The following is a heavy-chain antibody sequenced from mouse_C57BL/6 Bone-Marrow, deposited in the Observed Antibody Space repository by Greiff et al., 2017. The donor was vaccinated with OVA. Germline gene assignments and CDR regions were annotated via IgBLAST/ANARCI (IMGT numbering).Heavy chain of an antibody. CDR3: ARYDYDGDWYFDV. V-gene: IGHV1-78*01. CDR1: GYTFTDHT. Sequence: VQLQQSDAELVKPGASVKISCKVSGYTFTDHTIHWMKQRPEPGLEWIGYIYPRDGSTKYNEKFKGKATLTADKSSSTAYMQLNSLTSEDSAVYFCARYDYDGDWYFDVWGTGTTVTVSS. CDR2: IYPRDGST. D-gene: IGHD2-4*01. J-gene: IGHJ1*03.